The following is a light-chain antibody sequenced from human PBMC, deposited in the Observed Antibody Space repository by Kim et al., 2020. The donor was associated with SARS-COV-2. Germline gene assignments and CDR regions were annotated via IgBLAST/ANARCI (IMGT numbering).Light chain of an antibody. Sequence: NFMLTQPHSVSESPGKTVTISCTPDSGTIASNFVQWFQQRPGSSPTTVIFEDDRRPSGVPDRFSGSVDVSSNSASLTISGLKTEDEADYYCQSFDSSTLVFGGGTQLTVL. V-gene: IGLV6-57*01. CDR1: SGTIASNF. CDR3: QSFDSSTLV. J-gene: IGLJ3*02. CDR2: EDD.